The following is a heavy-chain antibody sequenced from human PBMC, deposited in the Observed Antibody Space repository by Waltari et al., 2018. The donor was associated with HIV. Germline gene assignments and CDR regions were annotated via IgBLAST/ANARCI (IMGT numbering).Heavy chain of an antibody. D-gene: IGHD6-13*01. V-gene: IGHV3-7*01. J-gene: IGHJ4*02. CDR1: GFPFISYW. Sequence: EVQLVESGGGLVQPGGSLRLSCAASGFPFISYWMSWVRQAPGKGLEWVANIRPDGNDKYYVDSVKGRFTISRDNVKNSLYLQMNTLRAEDTAVYYCARGGGAAAGTVDYWGQGTLVTVSS. CDR2: IRPDGNDK. CDR3: ARGGGAAAGTVDY.